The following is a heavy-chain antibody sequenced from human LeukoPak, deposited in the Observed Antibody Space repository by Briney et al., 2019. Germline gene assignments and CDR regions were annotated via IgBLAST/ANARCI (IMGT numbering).Heavy chain of an antibody. J-gene: IGHJ4*02. D-gene: IGHD1-1*01. V-gene: IGHV1-46*01. Sequence: ASVKVSCKASGYTFTTYYMHWVRQAPGQGLEWMGIINPDSGSTNYAQNFQGRVTMTRDTSTSTVYMELSGLRSEDTAVYYCARDWKVNYFDYWGQGTLVTVSS. CDR2: INPDSGST. CDR3: ARDWKVNYFDY. CDR1: GYTFTTYY.